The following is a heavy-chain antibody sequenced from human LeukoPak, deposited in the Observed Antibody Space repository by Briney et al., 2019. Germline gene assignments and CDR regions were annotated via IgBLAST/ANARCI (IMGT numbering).Heavy chain of an antibody. CDR1: DFTFSTYT. Sequence: PGGSLRLSCAASDFTFSTYTMNWVRQAPGKGLEWVSSISSSDSYIYYADSVKGRFTISRDNAKNSLYLQMNSLRAEDTAVYYCARDQQLVDYWGQGTLVTVSS. CDR2: ISSSDSYI. V-gene: IGHV3-21*01. CDR3: ARDQQLVDY. J-gene: IGHJ4*02. D-gene: IGHD6-6*01.